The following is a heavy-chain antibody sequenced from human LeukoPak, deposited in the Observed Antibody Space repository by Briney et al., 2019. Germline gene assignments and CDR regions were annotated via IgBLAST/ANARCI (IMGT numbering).Heavy chain of an antibody. CDR1: GASISSYY. CDR3: ARLGRMEDIVVVPAARDRYYFDY. J-gene: IGHJ4*02. CDR2: IYYSGST. V-gene: IGHV4-59*08. Sequence: PSETLSLTCTVSGASISSYYWSWLRQPPGKGLEWGGYIYYSGSTNYNPSLKSRVTISVDTSKNQFSLKLSSVTAADTAVYYCARLGRMEDIVVVPAARDRYYFDYWGQGTLVTVSS. D-gene: IGHD2-2*01.